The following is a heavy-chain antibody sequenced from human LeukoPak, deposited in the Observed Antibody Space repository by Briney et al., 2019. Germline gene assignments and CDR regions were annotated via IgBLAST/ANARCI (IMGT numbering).Heavy chain of an antibody. J-gene: IGHJ6*03. CDR2: IYYSGST. CDR1: GGSISSSGDY. D-gene: IGHD2-15*01. CDR3: AGKLPYYMDV. V-gene: IGHV4-30-4*08. Sequence: SQTLSLTCTVSGGSISSSGDYWGWIRQPPGKGLEWIGYIYYSGSTYYNPSLKSRVTISVDTSKNQFSLKLSSVTAADTAVYYCAGKLPYYMDVWGKGTTVTVSS.